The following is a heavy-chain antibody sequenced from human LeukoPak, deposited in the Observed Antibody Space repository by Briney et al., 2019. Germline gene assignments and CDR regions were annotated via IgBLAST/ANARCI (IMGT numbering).Heavy chain of an antibody. J-gene: IGHJ4*02. CDR3: AKDGRYFTPGY. CDR1: GFTFSGYA. Sequence: PGGSLRLSCAASGFTFSGYAMSWVRQAPGRGLEWVSSISDSDGDTYYADSVKGRFSISRDNSKKILYLQMNSLRAEDTAVYFCAKDGRYFTPGYWGQGILVTVST. D-gene: IGHD3-10*01. V-gene: IGHV3-23*01. CDR2: ISDSDGDT.